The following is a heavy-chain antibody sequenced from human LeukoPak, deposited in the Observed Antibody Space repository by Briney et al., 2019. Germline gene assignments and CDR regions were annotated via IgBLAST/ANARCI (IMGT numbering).Heavy chain of an antibody. CDR3: ARERGLGTKHIDY. CDR1: EFLFRTYW. V-gene: IGHV3-7*03. J-gene: IGHJ4*02. Sequence: GGSLRLSCAASEFLFRTYWMSWVRQAPGKGLEWVATIKEDGSEKYYVDSVKGRFSISRDNAKNSLYLQMNSLRVEDTAVYYCARERGLGTKHIDYWGQGTLVTVSS. D-gene: IGHD7-27*01. CDR2: IKEDGSEK.